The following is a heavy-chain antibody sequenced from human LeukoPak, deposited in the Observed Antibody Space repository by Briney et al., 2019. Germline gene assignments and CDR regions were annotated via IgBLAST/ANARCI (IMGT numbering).Heavy chain of an antibody. Sequence: PGGSLRLSCAASGFTFSSYAMHWVRQAPGKGLEWVAVISYDGSNKYYADSVKGRFTISRDNSKNTLCLQMNSLRAEDTAVYYCARELKPPVPHFDYWGQGTLVTVSS. CDR3: ARELKPPVPHFDY. CDR2: ISYDGSNK. CDR1: GFTFSSYA. V-gene: IGHV3-30-3*01. J-gene: IGHJ4*02.